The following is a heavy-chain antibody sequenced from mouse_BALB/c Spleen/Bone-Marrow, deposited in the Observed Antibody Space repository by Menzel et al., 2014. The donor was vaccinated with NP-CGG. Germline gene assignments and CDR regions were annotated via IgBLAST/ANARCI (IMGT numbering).Heavy chain of an antibody. V-gene: IGHV2-9*02. CDR2: IWAGGNT. D-gene: IGHD1-1*01. J-gene: IGHJ3*01. CDR3: ASSVYGTRQFAY. CDR1: GFSLTSYG. Sequence: VKLVESGPGLVAPSQSLSITCTASGFSLTSYGVHWVRQPPGKGLEWLGVIWAGGNTNSNSALMSRLSINKDNSKSHVLLKMNRAQNNATAMCACASSVYGTRQFAYWGQGTLVTVSA.